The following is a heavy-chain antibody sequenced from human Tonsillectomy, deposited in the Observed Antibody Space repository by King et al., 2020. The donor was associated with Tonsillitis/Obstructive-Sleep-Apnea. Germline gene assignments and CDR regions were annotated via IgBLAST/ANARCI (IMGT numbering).Heavy chain of an antibody. Sequence: HVQLQQWGAGLLKPSETLSLTCAVYGGSFSGYYWSWIRQPPGKGLEWIGEINHSGSTNCNPSLKSRVTISVDTSKNQFSLKLSSVTAADPAVYYCARIRKRWLQFLYWGMDVWGQGTTVTVSS. CDR3: ARIRKRWLQFLYWGMDV. CDR1: GGSFSGYY. J-gene: IGHJ6*02. CDR2: INHSGST. V-gene: IGHV4-34*01. D-gene: IGHD5-24*01.